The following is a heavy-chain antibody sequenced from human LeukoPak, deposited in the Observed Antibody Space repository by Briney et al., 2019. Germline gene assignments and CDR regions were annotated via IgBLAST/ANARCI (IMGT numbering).Heavy chain of an antibody. Sequence: SETLSLTCTVSGGSISSSSYYWGWIRQPPGKGLEWIGSIYYSGSTCYNPSLKSRVTISVDTSKNQFSLKLSSVTAADTAVYYCAKSPHRFLEWLYRALRDYYYGMDVWGQGTTVTVSS. V-gene: IGHV4-39*01. CDR2: IYYSGST. D-gene: IGHD3-3*01. CDR1: GGSISSSSYY. CDR3: AKSPHRFLEWLYRALRDYYYGMDV. J-gene: IGHJ6*02.